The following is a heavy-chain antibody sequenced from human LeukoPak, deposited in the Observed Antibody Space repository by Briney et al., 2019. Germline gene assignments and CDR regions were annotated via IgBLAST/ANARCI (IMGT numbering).Heavy chain of an antibody. CDR3: ARRYPYGSGSYFLDY. D-gene: IGHD3-10*01. Sequence: GGSLRLSYAASGFTFSSYEMNWVRQAPGKGLEWVSYISSSGSTIYYADSVKGRFTISRDNAKNSLYLQMNSLRAEDTAVYYCARRYPYGSGSYFLDYWGQGTLVTVSS. V-gene: IGHV3-48*03. CDR1: GFTFSSYE. J-gene: IGHJ4*02. CDR2: ISSSGSTI.